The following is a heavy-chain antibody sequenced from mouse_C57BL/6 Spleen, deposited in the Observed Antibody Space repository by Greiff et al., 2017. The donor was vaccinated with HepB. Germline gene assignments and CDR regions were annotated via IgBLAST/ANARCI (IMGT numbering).Heavy chain of an antibody. CDR3: ARRDYDYDYFDY. D-gene: IGHD2-4*01. V-gene: IGHV5-12*01. J-gene: IGHJ2*01. Sequence: EVQRVESGGGLVQPGGSLKLSCAASGFTFSDYYMYWVRQTPEKRLEWVAYISNGGGSTYYPDTVKGRFTISRDNAKNTLYLQMSRLKSEDTAMYYCARRDYDYDYFDYWGQGTTLTVSS. CDR2: ISNGGGST. CDR1: GFTFSDYY.